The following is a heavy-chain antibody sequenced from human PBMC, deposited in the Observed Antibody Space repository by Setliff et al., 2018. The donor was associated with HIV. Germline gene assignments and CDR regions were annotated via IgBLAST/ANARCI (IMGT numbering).Heavy chain of an antibody. J-gene: IGHJ6*03. D-gene: IGHD2-15*01. CDR1: DDPISSYY. V-gene: IGHV4-4*07. CDR2: LYVSGDT. Sequence: SETLSLTCYVTDDPISSYYWSWVRQPAGKGLEWIGRLYVSGDTNYNPSLKSRVTMSLDTSKKHFSLKLKSATAADTAVYYCALTGHRLLRGYMDVWGKGTTVTVSS. CDR3: ALTGHRLLRGYMDV.